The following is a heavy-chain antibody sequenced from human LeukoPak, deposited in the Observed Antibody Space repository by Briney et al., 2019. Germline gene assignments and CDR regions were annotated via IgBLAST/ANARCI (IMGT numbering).Heavy chain of an antibody. D-gene: IGHD3-10*01. J-gene: IGHJ5*02. Sequence: GASVKVSCKASGGTFSSYAISWVRQAPGQGLEWMGRIIPILGIANYTQKFQGRVTITADKSTSTAYMELSSLRSEDTAVYYCARGNRITMVRRVILGENWFDPWGQGTLVTVSS. V-gene: IGHV1-69*04. CDR1: GGTFSSYA. CDR2: IIPILGIA. CDR3: ARGNRITMVRRVILGENWFDP.